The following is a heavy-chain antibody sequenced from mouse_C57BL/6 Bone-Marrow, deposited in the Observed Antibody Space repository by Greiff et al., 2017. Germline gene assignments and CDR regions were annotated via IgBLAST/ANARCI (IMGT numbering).Heavy chain of an antibody. CDR2: IYPGSGST. J-gene: IGHJ1*03. V-gene: IGHV1-55*01. D-gene: IGHD2-5*01. Sequence: VQLQQPGAELVKPGASVKMSCKASGYTFTSYWITWVKQRPGQGLEWIGDIYPGSGSTNYNEKFKSKATLTVDTSSSTAYMQRSRLTSEDSAVYYCERPYSSNDWYFDVWGTGTTGTVSS. CDR1: GYTFTSYW. CDR3: ERPYSSNDWYFDV.